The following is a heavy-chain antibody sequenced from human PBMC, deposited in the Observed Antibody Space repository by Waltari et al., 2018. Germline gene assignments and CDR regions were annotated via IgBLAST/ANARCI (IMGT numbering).Heavy chain of an antibody. D-gene: IGHD1-26*01. Sequence: QVQLVQSGAEVKKPGSSVNVSCKASGATFNTYALTWVRQAPGQGLEWMGGISPVFGTANYAQKFRGRVTITADESTSTVYMEVRSLTSEDTAVYYCARIKESGRSRMGPFDYWGQGTLVTVSS. V-gene: IGHV1-69*01. J-gene: IGHJ4*02. CDR2: ISPVFGTA. CDR1: GATFNTYA. CDR3: ARIKESGRSRMGPFDY.